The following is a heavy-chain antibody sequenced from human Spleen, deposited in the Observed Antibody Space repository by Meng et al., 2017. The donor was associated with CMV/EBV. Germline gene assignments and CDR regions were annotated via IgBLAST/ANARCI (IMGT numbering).Heavy chain of an antibody. CDR2: ISAYNGNT. CDR1: GYTFTNYG. Sequence: TASGYTFTNYGISWVRQAPGQGLEWMGGISAYNGNTKYAQKLQGRVTMTTDTSTSTAYMELRSLRSDDTAIYFCARDRATRAYYFDYWGQGTLVTVSS. D-gene: IGHD1-1*01. V-gene: IGHV1-18*01. J-gene: IGHJ4*02. CDR3: ARDRATRAYYFDY.